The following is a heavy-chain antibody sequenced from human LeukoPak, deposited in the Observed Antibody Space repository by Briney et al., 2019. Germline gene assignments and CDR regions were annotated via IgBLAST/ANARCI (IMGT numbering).Heavy chain of an antibody. Sequence: GGSLRLSCAASGFTVSSNYMSWVRQAPGKGLEWVSVIYSGGSTYYADSVKGRFTISRDNSKNTLYLQMNSLRAEDTAVYYCARASIVGATLDYWGQGTLVTVSS. D-gene: IGHD1-26*01. V-gene: IGHV3-66*01. CDR1: GFTVSSNY. CDR3: ARASIVGATLDY. J-gene: IGHJ4*02. CDR2: IYSGGST.